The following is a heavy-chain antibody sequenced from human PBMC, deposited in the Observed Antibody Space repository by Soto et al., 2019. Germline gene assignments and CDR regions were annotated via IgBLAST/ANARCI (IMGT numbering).Heavy chain of an antibody. Sequence: EVEVLESGGGLQQPGGSLRLSCVASGFTFNAHAMTWVRQGPGVGLEWTSSISGDGKNTYYADSVKGRFTVSRDNSKNTLTLQMNSLRVEDTATYYCVKDWTGNKCPCLDVWGQGTTVTVSS. CDR3: VKDWTGNKCPCLDV. CDR2: ISGDGKNT. CDR1: GFTFNAHA. V-gene: IGHV3-23*01. J-gene: IGHJ6*02. D-gene: IGHD2-8*02.